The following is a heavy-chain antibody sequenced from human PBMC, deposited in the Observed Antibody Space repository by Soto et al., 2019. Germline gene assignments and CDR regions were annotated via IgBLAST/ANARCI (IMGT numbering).Heavy chain of an antibody. J-gene: IGHJ4*02. CDR2: IKQDGSEK. V-gene: IGHV3-7*01. Sequence: GGSLRLSCAASGFTFSSYWMSWVRQAPGKGLEWVANIKQDGSEKYYVDSVKGRFTISRDNAKNSLYLQMNSRRAEDTAVYYCARSPCLFSTSCRKVHFDYWGQGTLVTVSS. CDR3: ARSPCLFSTSCRKVHFDY. CDR1: GFTFSSYW. D-gene: IGHD2-2*01.